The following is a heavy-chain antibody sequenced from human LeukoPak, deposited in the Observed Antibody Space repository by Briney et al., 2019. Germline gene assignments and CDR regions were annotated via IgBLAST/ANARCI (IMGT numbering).Heavy chain of an antibody. J-gene: IGHJ5*02. D-gene: IGHD5-12*01. Sequence: PSQTLSLTGTVSGGSISSGGYYWSWIRQHPGKGLEWIGYIYYSGSTYYNPSLKSRVTISVDTSENQFSLKLNSVTAADTAVYYCARVAPDNWFDPWGQGTLVTVSS. CDR1: GGSISSGGYY. CDR2: IYYSGST. CDR3: ARVAPDNWFDP. V-gene: IGHV4-31*03.